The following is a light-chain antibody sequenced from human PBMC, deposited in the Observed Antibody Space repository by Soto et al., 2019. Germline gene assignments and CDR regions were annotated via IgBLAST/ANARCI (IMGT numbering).Light chain of an antibody. CDR1: SSNIGAGYE. Sequence: QSVLTQPPSVSGAPGQRVTISCTGSSSNIGAGYEVHWYQQVPGTAPKLLIYGNNNRPSGVPDRLSGSKSGTSASLAITGLQVEDEADYYCQSYDSSLCAWVFGGGTKLTVL. V-gene: IGLV1-40*01. CDR2: GNN. CDR3: QSYDSSLCAWV. J-gene: IGLJ3*02.